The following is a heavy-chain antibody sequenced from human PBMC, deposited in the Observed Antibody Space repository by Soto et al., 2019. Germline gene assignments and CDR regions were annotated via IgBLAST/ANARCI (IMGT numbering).Heavy chain of an antibody. CDR1: GFTFISHT. CDR3: SREVQPVFRREYDY. J-gene: IGHJ4*02. V-gene: IGHV3-21*04. Sequence: EVQLVESGGGLVKPGGSLRLSCADSGFTFISHTLNWVRQAPGKGLEWVSSISGSGSPYYADSVKGRFTISRDNAQNSLYLQMSRLRAEDKAVYYCSREVQPVFRREYDYWGQGTLVTVSS. CDR2: ISGSGSP.